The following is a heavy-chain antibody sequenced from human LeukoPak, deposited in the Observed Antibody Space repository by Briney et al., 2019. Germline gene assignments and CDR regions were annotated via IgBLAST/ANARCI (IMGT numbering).Heavy chain of an antibody. CDR1: SYTFITDG. CDR3: ARGGSDGSGSYNNALTPFDY. Sequence: GASVKVSCKGFSYTFITDGISWVRQAPGQGLEWMGWISAYNGNTKYAQKLQGRVTMTTDTSTSTAYMELRSLRFDDTAVYYCARGGSDGSGSYNNALTPFDYWGQGTLVTVSS. V-gene: IGHV1-18*01. CDR2: ISAYNGNT. D-gene: IGHD3-10*01. J-gene: IGHJ4*02.